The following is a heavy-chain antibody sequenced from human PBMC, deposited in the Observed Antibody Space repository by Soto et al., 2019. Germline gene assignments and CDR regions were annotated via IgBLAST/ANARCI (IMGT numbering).Heavy chain of an antibody. CDR2: IYYSGST. J-gene: IGHJ4*02. D-gene: IGHD6-19*01. CDR1: GGSISSYY. Sequence: QVQLQESGPGLVKPSETLSLTCTVSGGSISSYYWSWIRQPPGKGLEWIGYIYYSGSTNYNPSLKSRVTISVDTSKNQFSLKLSSVTAADTAVYYCARQVGQWRNRGYFDYWGQGTLVTVSS. CDR3: ARQVGQWRNRGYFDY. V-gene: IGHV4-59*08.